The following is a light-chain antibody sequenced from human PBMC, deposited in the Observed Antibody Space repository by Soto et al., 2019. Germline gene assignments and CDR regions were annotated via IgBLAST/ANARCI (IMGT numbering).Light chain of an antibody. CDR3: CSYAGSFTWL. V-gene: IGLV2-11*01. Sequence: QAVVTQPRSVSGSPGQSVTISCTGTSSDVGNYNYVSWYQQYPGKAPKLMIYEVSKRPSGVPDRFSGSKSGNTASLTISGLQTEDEADYYCCSYAGSFTWLFGGGTKLTVL. J-gene: IGLJ3*02. CDR2: EVS. CDR1: SSDVGNYNY.